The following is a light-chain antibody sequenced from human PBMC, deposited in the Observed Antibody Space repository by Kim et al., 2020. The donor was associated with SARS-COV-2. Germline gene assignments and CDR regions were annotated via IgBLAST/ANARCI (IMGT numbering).Light chain of an antibody. V-gene: IGLV1-44*01. CDR2: NNN. CDR3: AAWDDSLNGKV. J-gene: IGLJ1*01. Sequence: GQRVTISCSGSRSNIGSNPVNWYQQLPGTAPKLLIYNNNQRPSGVPDRFSGSRSGTSASLAISGLHSEDEADYYCAAWDDSLNGKVFGTGTKATVL. CDR1: RSNIGSNP.